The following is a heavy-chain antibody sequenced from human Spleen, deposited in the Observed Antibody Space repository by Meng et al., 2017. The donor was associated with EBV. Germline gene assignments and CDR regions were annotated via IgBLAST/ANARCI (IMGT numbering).Heavy chain of an antibody. Sequence: QVQLVQSGAEVKKPGGPVKVSCKVSGYTFTSYDFNWVRQAPGQGLEWMGWINVGNGDTKYSQKFHGRVTITRDTSATTAYMELSSLTSEDTAVYYCARDSSGDSRRFDPWGQGTLVTVSS. V-gene: IGHV1-3*01. D-gene: IGHD6-19*01. CDR3: ARDSSGDSRRFDP. J-gene: IGHJ5*02. CDR1: GYTFTSYD. CDR2: INVGNGDT.